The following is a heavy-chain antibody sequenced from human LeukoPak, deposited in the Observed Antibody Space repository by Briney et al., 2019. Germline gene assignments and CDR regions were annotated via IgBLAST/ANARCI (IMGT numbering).Heavy chain of an antibody. CDR2: IYYSGST. CDR3: ARCHVSGSNPGN. CDR1: GGSISSSSYY. V-gene: IGHV4-39*07. J-gene: IGHJ4*02. D-gene: IGHD3-10*01. Sequence: PSETLSLTCTVSGGSISSSSYYWGWIRQPPGKGLEWIGSIYYSGSTYYNPSLKSRVTISVDTSKNQFSLKLSSVTAADTAGYYCARCHVSGSNPGNWGKETLVTVSS.